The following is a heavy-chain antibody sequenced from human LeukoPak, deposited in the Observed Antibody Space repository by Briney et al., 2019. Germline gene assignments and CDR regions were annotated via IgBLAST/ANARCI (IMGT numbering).Heavy chain of an antibody. Sequence: GRCLRLSCPASAFTSTSYAMSCVRHPPRSGLEWVAVISYDGSHKYYADSVKGRFTISRDNSKNTLYLQMNSLRAEDTAVYYCAKGVDTAMAPAWDFWGQGTLVTVSS. CDR3: AKGVDTAMAPAWDF. J-gene: IGHJ4*02. CDR1: AFTSTSYA. V-gene: IGHV3-30*12. CDR2: ISYDGSHK. D-gene: IGHD5-18*01.